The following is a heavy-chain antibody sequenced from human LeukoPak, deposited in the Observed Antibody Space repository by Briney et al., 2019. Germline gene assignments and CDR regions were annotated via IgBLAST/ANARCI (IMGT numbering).Heavy chain of an antibody. Sequence: PGGSLRLYCSASGFTFSSYAMHWVRQAPGKGLEYVSAITSKGGSTYYADSVKGRFTISRDNSKNTLYLQMSSLRAEDTAVYYCVKSGIAVSGTDYWGQGTLVTVSS. CDR2: ITSKGGST. J-gene: IGHJ4*02. D-gene: IGHD6-19*01. CDR3: VKSGIAVSGTDY. CDR1: GFTFSSYA. V-gene: IGHV3-64D*09.